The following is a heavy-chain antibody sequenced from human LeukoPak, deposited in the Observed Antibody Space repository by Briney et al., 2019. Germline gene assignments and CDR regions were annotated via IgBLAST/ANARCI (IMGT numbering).Heavy chain of an antibody. CDR2: ISSSSSCI. CDR1: GFTFSSYS. V-gene: IGHV3-21*01. Sequence: GGSLRLSCAASGFTFSSYSMNWVRQAPGKGLEWVSSISSSSSCIYYADSVKGRFTISRDNAKNSLHLQMNSLRAEDTAVYCCARPSMEGYYFDYWGQGTLVTVSS. J-gene: IGHJ4*02. CDR3: ARPSMEGYYFDY. D-gene: IGHD2/OR15-2a*01.